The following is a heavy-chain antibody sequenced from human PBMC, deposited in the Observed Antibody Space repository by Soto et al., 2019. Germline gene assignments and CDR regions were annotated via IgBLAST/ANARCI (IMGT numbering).Heavy chain of an antibody. Sequence: LRLSCAASGFTFSSYSMNWVRQAPGKGLEWVSSISSSSSYIYYADSVKGRFTISRDNAKNSLYLQMNSLRAEDTAVYYCARDWVPGGFGESRAFYYYYGMDVWGQGTTVTVSS. CDR2: ISSSSSYI. J-gene: IGHJ6*02. D-gene: IGHD3-10*01. CDR1: GFTFSSYS. CDR3: ARDWVPGGFGESRAFYYYYGMDV. V-gene: IGHV3-21*01.